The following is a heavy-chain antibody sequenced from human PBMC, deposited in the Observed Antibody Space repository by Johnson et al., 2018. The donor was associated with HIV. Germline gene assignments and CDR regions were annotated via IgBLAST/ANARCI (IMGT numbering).Heavy chain of an antibody. J-gene: IGHJ3*02. CDR3: ARVAVAGTYAFDI. Sequence: EVQLVESGGGLVQPGGSLRLSCAASGFTVSSNYMSWVRQAPGKGLEWVSVIYSGGSTYYTDSVKGRFSISRDNSKNMLYLQMNSLRAGDTAVYYCARVAVAGTYAFDIWGEGTMVTVTS. CDR2: IYSGGST. D-gene: IGHD6-19*01. CDR1: GFTVSSNY. V-gene: IGHV3-66*01.